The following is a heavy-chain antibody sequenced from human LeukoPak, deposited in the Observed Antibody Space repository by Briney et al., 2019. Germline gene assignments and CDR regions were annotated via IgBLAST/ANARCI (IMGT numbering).Heavy chain of an antibody. V-gene: IGHV4-39*07. CDR1: GGSISSSSYY. CDR2: IYYSGST. J-gene: IGHJ3*02. CDR3: AREDVGYCSSTSCYAFDI. Sequence: SETLSLTCTVSGGSISSSSYYWGWIRQPPGKGLEWIGSIYYSGSTYYNPSLKSRVTISVDTSKNQFSLKLSSVTAADTAVYYCAREDVGYCSSTSCYAFDIWGQGTMVTVSS. D-gene: IGHD2-2*01.